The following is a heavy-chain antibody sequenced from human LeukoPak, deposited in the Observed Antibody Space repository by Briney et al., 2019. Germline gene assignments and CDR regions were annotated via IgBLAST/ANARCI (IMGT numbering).Heavy chain of an antibody. J-gene: IGHJ4*02. V-gene: IGHV4-59*01. Sequence: SETLSLTCTVSGGSITSYYWIWIRQPPGKGLEWIGFIHQSWSSKYNPSPQSQVTMSVDTSKNQFSLRRGSVTAADTAVYYCARYKRKTGYYTFDYWVEGTQVTVSS. CDR2: IHQSWSS. CDR3: ARYKRKTGYYTFDY. D-gene: IGHD3/OR15-3a*01. CDR1: GGSITSYY.